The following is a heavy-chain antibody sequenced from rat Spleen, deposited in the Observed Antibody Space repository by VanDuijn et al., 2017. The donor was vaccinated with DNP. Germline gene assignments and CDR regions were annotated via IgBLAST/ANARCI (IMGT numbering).Heavy chain of an antibody. V-gene: IGHV5-27*01. CDR3: TTDFERGY. CDR1: GFTFSNHG. Sequence: EVQLVESGGGLVQPGRSLKLSCAVSGFTFSNHGMAWVRQAPKKGLEWVASITSTGGSTSYPDSVRGRFTISRDDSKNTLDLQMDSLRSEDTATYYCTTDFERGYWGQGVMVTVSS. CDR2: ITSTGGST. J-gene: IGHJ2*01. D-gene: IGHD1-11*01.